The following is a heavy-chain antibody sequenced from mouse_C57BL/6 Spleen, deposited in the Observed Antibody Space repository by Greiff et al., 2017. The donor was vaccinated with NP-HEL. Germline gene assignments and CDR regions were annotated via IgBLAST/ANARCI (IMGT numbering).Heavy chain of an antibody. CDR1: GYTFTDYE. CDR3: TSYYGSSPYYAMDY. D-gene: IGHD1-1*01. CDR2: IDPETGGT. J-gene: IGHJ4*01. Sequence: QVQLQQSGAELVRPGASVTLSCKASGYTFTDYEMHWVKQTPVHGLEWIGAIDPETGGTAYNQKFKGKAILTADKSSSTAYMELRSLTSEDSAVYYCTSYYGSSPYYAMDYWGQGTSVTVSS. V-gene: IGHV1-15*01.